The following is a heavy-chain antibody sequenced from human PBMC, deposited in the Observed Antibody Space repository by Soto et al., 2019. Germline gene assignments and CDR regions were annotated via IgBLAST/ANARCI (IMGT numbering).Heavy chain of an antibody. J-gene: IGHJ4*02. V-gene: IGHV4-59*12. CDR3: GREKITGVFAY. CDR2: IYYSGSA. CDR1: GGSMSSYY. D-gene: IGHD2-8*02. Sequence: SETLSLTCAVSGGSMSSYYWSWIRQPPGKGLEWIAYIYYSGSANSNPSLKSRVTISVDTSKNQFSLKLSSVTAADTAVYYCGREKITGVFAYGGQGTLATVSS.